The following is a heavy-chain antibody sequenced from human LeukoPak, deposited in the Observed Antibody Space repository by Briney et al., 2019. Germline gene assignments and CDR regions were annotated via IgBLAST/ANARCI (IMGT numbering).Heavy chain of an antibody. CDR1: GFTFTSSA. CDR3: AADSHCSGGSCYSGYYYYYGMDV. V-gene: IGHV1-58*02. CDR2: IVVGSGNT. J-gene: IGHJ6*02. Sequence: AASVKVSCKASGFTFTSSAMQWVRQARGQRLEWIGWIVVGSGNTNYAQKFQERVTITRDMSTSTAYMELSSLRSEDTAVYYCAADSHCSGGSCYSGYYYYYGMDVWGQGTTVTVSS. D-gene: IGHD2-15*01.